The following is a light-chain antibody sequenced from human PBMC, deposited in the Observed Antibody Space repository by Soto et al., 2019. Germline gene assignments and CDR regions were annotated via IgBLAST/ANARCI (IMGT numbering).Light chain of an antibody. Sequence: EILMTQSPATLSVSPGERATLSCRASQTISSNLAWYQHKPGQAPRLLFYGASNRDTGIPARFTGSGSGTEFTLTISSLQSEDFAVYSCQQYDNWPPTFGGGTKVEIK. J-gene: IGKJ4*01. CDR1: QTISSN. V-gene: IGKV3-15*01. CDR3: QQYDNWPPT. CDR2: GAS.